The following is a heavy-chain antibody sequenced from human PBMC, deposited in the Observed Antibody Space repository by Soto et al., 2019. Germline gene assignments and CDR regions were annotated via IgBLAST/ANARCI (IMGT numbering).Heavy chain of an antibody. Sequence: SETLSLTCTVSGGSINGYYWTWIRQPPGKGLEWIGFIYYSGSTNYSPSLQSRVTISLDTYKNQFSLNLSSVTAADTAMYYCARDRKGSNGLTDYWGQGALVTVSS. V-gene: IGHV4-59*01. CDR1: GGSINGYY. J-gene: IGHJ4*02. D-gene: IGHD3-9*01. CDR2: IYYSGST. CDR3: ARDRKGSNGLTDY.